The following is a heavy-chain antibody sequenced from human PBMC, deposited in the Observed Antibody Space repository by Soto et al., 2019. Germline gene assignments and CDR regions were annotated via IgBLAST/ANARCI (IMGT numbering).Heavy chain of an antibody. V-gene: IGHV1-2*02. J-gene: IGHJ4*02. Sequence: ASVKVSCKASGYTFTGYYMHCVLQSPLQGLDWMGCINPKSGGTMYPQKFQGRVTMTWDTSISTAYMALTRLRSDDTAVYYCARDLAKGGGSAGFDYWGQGTLVTVSS. CDR1: GYTFTGYY. D-gene: IGHD1-26*01. CDR2: INPKSGGT. CDR3: ARDLAKGGGSAGFDY.